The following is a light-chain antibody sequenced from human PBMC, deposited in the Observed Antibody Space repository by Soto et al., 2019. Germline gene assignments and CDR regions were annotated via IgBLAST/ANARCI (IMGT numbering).Light chain of an antibody. CDR2: DAS. CDR3: QHSDIYGRLT. V-gene: IGKV1-5*01. J-gene: IGKJ3*01. CDR1: QTINNL. Sequence: DIQMTQSPSTLSASVGDTVTITCRTSQTINNLWAWYQKKPGKAPGPLIFDASTVNPGVPSRFSGSGSGTEFTLPVSDLQPDEFGTYYYQHSDIYGRLTFGPGTTVDIK.